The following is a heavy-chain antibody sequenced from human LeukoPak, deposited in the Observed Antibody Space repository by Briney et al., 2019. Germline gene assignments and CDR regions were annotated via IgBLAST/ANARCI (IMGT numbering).Heavy chain of an antibody. V-gene: IGHV4-4*07. J-gene: IGHJ4*02. CDR2: IYTSGTT. CDR3: ARGRGITMIREDYFDY. CDR1: GRSISSYY. D-gene: IGHD3-22*01. Sequence: SETLSLTCTVAGRSISSYYWSSIRQPAGKGLEWIGRIYTSGTTNYNPSLKSRVTMSVDTSKNQFSLKLSSVTAADTAVYYCARGRGITMIREDYFDYWGQGTLVTVSS.